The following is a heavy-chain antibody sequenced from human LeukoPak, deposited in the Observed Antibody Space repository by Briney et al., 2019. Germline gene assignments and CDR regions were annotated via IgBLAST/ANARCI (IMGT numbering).Heavy chain of an antibody. CDR3: AKDNVGYYYGSGSYYTS. V-gene: IGHV3-9*01. CDR1: GFTFDDYA. Sequence: PGGSLRLSCAASGFTFDDYAMHWVRQAPGKGLEWVSGISWNSGSIGYADSVKGRFTISGDNAKNSLYLQMNSLRAEDTALYYCAKDNVGYYYGSGSYYTSWGQGTLVTVSS. CDR2: ISWNSGSI. D-gene: IGHD3-10*01. J-gene: IGHJ4*02.